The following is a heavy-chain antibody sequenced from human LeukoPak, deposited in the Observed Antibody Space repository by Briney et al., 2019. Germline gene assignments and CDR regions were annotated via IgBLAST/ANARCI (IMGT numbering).Heavy chain of an antibody. CDR2: IRSKAYGGTT. V-gene: IGHV3-49*04. Sequence: PGGSLRLSCAASGFTFNIYSMNWVRQAPGKGLEWVGFIRSKAYGGTTEYAASVKGRFTISRDDSKSIAYLQMNSLKTEDTAVYYCTRVIVATKDYWGQGTLVTVSS. J-gene: IGHJ4*02. CDR1: GFTFNIYS. D-gene: IGHD5-12*01. CDR3: TRVIVATKDY.